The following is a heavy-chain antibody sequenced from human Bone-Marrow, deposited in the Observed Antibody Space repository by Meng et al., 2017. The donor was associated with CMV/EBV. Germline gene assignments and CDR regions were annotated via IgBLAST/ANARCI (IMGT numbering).Heavy chain of an antibody. V-gene: IGHV4-34*01. CDR1: GGSFSGYY. CDR3: ARPIVVVPAARAFDP. D-gene: IGHD2-2*01. CDR2: INHSGST. Sequence: SEPLSLTCAVYGGSFSGYYWSWIRQPPGKGLEWIGEINHSGSTNYNPSLKSRVTISVDKSKNQFSLKLSSVTAADTAVYYCARPIVVVPAARAFDPWGQGTLVTVSS. J-gene: IGHJ5*02.